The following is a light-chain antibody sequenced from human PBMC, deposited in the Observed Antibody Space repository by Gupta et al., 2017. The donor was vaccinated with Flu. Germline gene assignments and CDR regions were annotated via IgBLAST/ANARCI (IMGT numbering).Light chain of an antibody. CDR3: GAWDSSMSAGV. J-gene: IGLJ3*02. CDR1: SPNIGNNY. Sequence: KVTISCSGSSPNIGNNYVSWYQQLPGTAPKLLIYDDNKRPSGIPDRFSGSKSGTSATLGIXGXQTGDEXDYYCGAWDSSMSAGVFGGGTKLTVL. V-gene: IGLV1-51*01. CDR2: DDN.